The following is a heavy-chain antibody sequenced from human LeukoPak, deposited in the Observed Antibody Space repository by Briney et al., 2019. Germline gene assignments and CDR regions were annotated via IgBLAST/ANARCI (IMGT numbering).Heavy chain of an antibody. CDR3: ATTLHSGYYDLY. V-gene: IGHV3-53*01. J-gene: IGHJ4*02. D-gene: IGHD3-22*01. CDR2: IYSGGST. CDR1: GFTVSSNY. Sequence: GGSLRLSCAASGFTVSSNYMSWVRQAPGKGLEWVSVIYSGGSTYYADSVKGRFTISRDNAKNSLYLQMNSLRAEDTAVYYCATTLHSGYYDLYWGQGTLVTVSS.